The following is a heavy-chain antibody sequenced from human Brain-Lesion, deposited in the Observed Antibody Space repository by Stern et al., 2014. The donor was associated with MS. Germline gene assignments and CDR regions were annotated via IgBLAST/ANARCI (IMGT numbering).Heavy chain of an antibody. Sequence: QVQLGQSGAEVKKPGASVKLSCKASGYTFSSYDITWVRQASGHGLEWMGWMNPYSGNTGYAQKFKGRVSMTSDPSISTVYMELTSLTSDDTAVYFCARAVRNQLLSEYWGQGTLVTVSS. CDR1: GYTFSSYD. J-gene: IGHJ4*02. CDR2: MNPYSGNT. V-gene: IGHV1-8*01. CDR3: ARAVRNQLLSEY. D-gene: IGHD2-2*01.